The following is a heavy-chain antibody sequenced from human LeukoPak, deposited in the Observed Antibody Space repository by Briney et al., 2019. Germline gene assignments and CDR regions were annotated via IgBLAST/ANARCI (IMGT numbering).Heavy chain of an antibody. CDR3: ARFNYDRNWFDP. CDR1: GYTFTSYG. CDR2: ISAYNGNT. D-gene: IGHD3-22*01. J-gene: IGHJ5*02. Sequence: ASVKVSCKASGYTFTSYGISWVRQAPGQGLEWMGWISAYNGNTNYAQKLQGRVTMTTDTSTSTAYMELRSLSSDDTAVYYCARFNYDRNWFDPWGQGTLVTVSS. V-gene: IGHV1-18*01.